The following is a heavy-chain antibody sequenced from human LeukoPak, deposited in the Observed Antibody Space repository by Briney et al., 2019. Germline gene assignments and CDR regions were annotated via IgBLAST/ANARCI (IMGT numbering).Heavy chain of an antibody. V-gene: IGHV3-21*01. Sequence: PGASLRLSCAASGFTFDTYAMTWVCQAPGKGLEWVSSISSGGTYIYYAESVRGRSTISRDNTKNFLYLQLSTLRVEDTAVYYCARDRPTGRSRGVVVQWGQGTLVTVSS. J-gene: IGHJ4*02. CDR1: GFTFDTYA. D-gene: IGHD2-15*01. CDR2: ISSGGTYI. CDR3: ARDRPTGRSRGVVVQ.